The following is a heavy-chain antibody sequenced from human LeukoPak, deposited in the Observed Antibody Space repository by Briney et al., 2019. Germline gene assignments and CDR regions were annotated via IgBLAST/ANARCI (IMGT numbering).Heavy chain of an antibody. V-gene: IGHV3-48*04. J-gene: IGHJ4*02. Sequence: GRSLRLSCAASGFTFSSYGMHWVRQAPGKGLEWVSYISSSGSTIYYADSVKGRFTISRDNAKNSLYLQMNSLRAEDTAVYYCARGWGDGYNSPFDYWGQGTLVTVSS. D-gene: IGHD5-24*01. CDR3: ARGWGDGYNSPFDY. CDR2: ISSSGSTI. CDR1: GFTFSSYG.